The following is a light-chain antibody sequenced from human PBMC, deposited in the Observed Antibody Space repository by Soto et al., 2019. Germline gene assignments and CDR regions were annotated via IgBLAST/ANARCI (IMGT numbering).Light chain of an antibody. V-gene: IGLV2-14*01. Sequence: LTQPASGSGSPGHSITISCTGTSSDVGGYNYVSWYQQHPGKAPKLMIYDVSNRPSGVSNRFSGSKSGNTASLTISGLQAEDEADYYCSSYTSSSTSVFGTGTKVTVL. CDR2: DVS. CDR1: SSDVGGYNY. J-gene: IGLJ1*01. CDR3: SSYTSSSTSV.